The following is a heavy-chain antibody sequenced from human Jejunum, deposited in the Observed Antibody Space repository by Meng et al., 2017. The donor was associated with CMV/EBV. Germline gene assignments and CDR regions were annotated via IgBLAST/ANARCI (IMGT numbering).Heavy chain of an antibody. J-gene: IGHJ4*02. CDR3: ARWGGEKSTSGFDY. Sequence: GFAFDKDWMTWVRQAPGKGLEWVANIKQDGSEKNYVDSVKGRFTISRDNSNNLVYLQMSSLRAEDTSVYYCARWGGEKSTSGFDYWGQGTLVTVSS. CDR2: IKQDGSEK. CDR1: GFAFDKDW. V-gene: IGHV3-7*01. D-gene: IGHD2/OR15-2a*01.